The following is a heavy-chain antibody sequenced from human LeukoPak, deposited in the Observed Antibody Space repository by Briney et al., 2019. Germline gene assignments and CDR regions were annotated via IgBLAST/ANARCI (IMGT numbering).Heavy chain of an antibody. Sequence: GGSLRLSCAASGFTVSSNYMSWVRQAPGKGLEWVSVIYSGGSTYYADSVKGRFTISRDNSKNTLYLQMNSLRAEDTAVYYCASDYYDSSGYYPDAFDIWGQGTMGTVSS. CDR3: ASDYYDSSGYYPDAFDI. D-gene: IGHD3-22*01. CDR2: IYSGGST. CDR1: GFTVSSNY. V-gene: IGHV3-66*01. J-gene: IGHJ3*02.